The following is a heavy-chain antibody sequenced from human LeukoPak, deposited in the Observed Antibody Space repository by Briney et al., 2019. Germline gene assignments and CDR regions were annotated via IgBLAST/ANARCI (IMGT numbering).Heavy chain of an antibody. CDR3: ARGMVGAITSWFDP. J-gene: IGHJ5*02. CDR1: GYTFTNYY. Sequence: ASVTVSCTASGYTFTNYYMHWVRQAPGQGLEWMGIINPSGGSTSYAQKFQGRVTMTRDMSTSTVYMELSSLRSEDTAVYYCARGMVGAITSWFDPWGQGTLVTVSS. CDR2: INPSGGST. V-gene: IGHV1-46*01. D-gene: IGHD1-26*01.